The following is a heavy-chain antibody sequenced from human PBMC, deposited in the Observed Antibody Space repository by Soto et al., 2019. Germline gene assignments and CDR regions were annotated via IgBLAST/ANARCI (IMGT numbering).Heavy chain of an antibody. D-gene: IGHD2-15*01. CDR2: IHYSGST. Sequence: PSETLSLTCTVSGDSISSNGYYWSWIRQHPGKGLEWIGYIHYSGSTYYNPSLKSRITISLDTSKKQFSLKLSSVTAADTAVYYGASDHRWSKQYYGMDVWGQGTTVT. J-gene: IGHJ6*02. CDR1: GDSISSNGYY. CDR3: ASDHRWSKQYYGMDV. V-gene: IGHV4-31*03.